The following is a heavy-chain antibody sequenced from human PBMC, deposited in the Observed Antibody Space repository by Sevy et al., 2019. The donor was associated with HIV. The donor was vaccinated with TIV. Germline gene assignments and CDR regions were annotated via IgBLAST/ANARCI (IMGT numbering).Heavy chain of an antibody. D-gene: IGHD6-19*01. Sequence: GGSLRLSCAASGFTFTNYGMHWVRQAPGKGLEWVSGISNSGANKYYADSVRGRFTVSRANSKNTVYLQLNSLRAEDTAIYYCAKEWTLLSDWYGEFDYWGQGTLVTVSS. V-gene: IGHV3-23*01. CDR2: ISNSGANK. J-gene: IGHJ4*02. CDR3: AKEWTLLSDWYGEFDY. CDR1: GFTFTNYG.